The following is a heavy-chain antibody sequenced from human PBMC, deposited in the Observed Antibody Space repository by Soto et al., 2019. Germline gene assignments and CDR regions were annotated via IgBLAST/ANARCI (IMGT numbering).Heavy chain of an antibody. Sequence: ASVKVSCKASGGTFSSYAISWVRQAPGQGLEWMGGIIPIFGTANYAQKFQGRVTITADESTSTAYMELSSLRSEDTAVYYCARMWRGGTMIEYYYGMDVWGQGTTVTVSS. D-gene: IGHD3-22*01. CDR1: GGTFSSYA. CDR2: IIPIFGTA. J-gene: IGHJ6*02. CDR3: ARMWRGGTMIEYYYGMDV. V-gene: IGHV1-69*13.